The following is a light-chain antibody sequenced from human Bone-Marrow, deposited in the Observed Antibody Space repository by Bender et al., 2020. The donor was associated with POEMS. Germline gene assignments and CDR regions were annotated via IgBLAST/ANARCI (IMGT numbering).Light chain of an antibody. J-gene: IGLJ7*01. V-gene: IGLV2-23*02. Sequence: QSALTQPASVSASPGQSITISCTGTSSDVGNYNLVSWYQQHPGKAPKLIIYEFTKRPSGISNRFSASKSGHTASLTISGLQPEDEADYYCCSYAGTGTYAVFGGGTQVTVL. CDR2: EFT. CDR1: SSDVGNYNL. CDR3: CSYAGTGTYAV.